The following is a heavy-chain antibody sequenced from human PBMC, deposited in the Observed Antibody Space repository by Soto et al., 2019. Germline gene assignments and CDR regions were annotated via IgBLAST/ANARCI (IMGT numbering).Heavy chain of an antibody. CDR2: IHPSGGGS. D-gene: IGHD2-21*02. Sequence: ATVKVSGNPSGCTSDTDYLHWVRQAPGQGLEWMGIIHPSGGGSTYAQKFLGRVTMTRDTSTSTVFMELSSLRSADTAVYYCARGGHIAVVTDSFDYWG. J-gene: IGHJ4*01. V-gene: IGHV1-46*02. CDR3: ARGGHIAVVTDSFDY. CDR1: GCTSDTDY.